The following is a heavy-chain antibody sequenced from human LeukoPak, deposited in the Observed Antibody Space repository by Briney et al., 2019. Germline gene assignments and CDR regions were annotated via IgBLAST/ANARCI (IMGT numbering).Heavy chain of an antibody. Sequence: ASVKVSCKASGYTFTGYHVRWVRQARGQGLEWMGWINPNSGDTNYAQKFQGRVTMTRDASISTAYMELSRLTSDDTAVFFCARDHDSSGRTDDAFDIWGQGTMVTVSS. CDR1: GYTFTGYH. D-gene: IGHD3-22*01. V-gene: IGHV1-2*02. J-gene: IGHJ3*02. CDR3: ARDHDSSGRTDDAFDI. CDR2: INPNSGDT.